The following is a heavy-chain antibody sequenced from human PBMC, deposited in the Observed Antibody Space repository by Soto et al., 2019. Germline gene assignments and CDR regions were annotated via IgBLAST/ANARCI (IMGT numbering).Heavy chain of an antibody. Sequence: QVQLVESGGGVVQPGRSLRLSCAASGFTFSNYAMHWVRQAPGKGLEWVAVIPHDGSNKYYADSVKGRFTISRDNSKHTLYLQMNSLRAEDTAVYYCANLYGEGYSYAMDVWGQGTTVTVSS. CDR3: ANLYGEGYSYAMDV. J-gene: IGHJ6*02. CDR2: IPHDGSNK. V-gene: IGHV3-30-3*01. D-gene: IGHD3-10*01. CDR1: GFTFSNYA.